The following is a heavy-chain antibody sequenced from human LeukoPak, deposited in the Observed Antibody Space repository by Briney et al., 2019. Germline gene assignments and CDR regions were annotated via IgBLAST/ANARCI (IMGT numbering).Heavy chain of an antibody. Sequence: SETLSLTCDVYGGSFSGFYWSWIRHPPGEGLDWIGEINHGESTSYNPSPKSRVTISVDTPKHQLPVKLTSVTAADTAVYYWARDGRYWSTSNCHVGEGWFDPWGQGTLVTVSS. V-gene: IGHV4-34*01. CDR3: ARDGRYWSTSNCHVGEGWFDP. CDR1: GGSFSGFY. CDR2: INHGEST. D-gene: IGHD2-2*01. J-gene: IGHJ5*02.